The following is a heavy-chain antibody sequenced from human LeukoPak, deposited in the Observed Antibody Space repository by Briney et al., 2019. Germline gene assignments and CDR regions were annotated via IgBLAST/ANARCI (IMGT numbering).Heavy chain of an antibody. D-gene: IGHD5-12*01. V-gene: IGHV3-23*01. CDR2: ISGSGGST. J-gene: IGHJ5*02. Sequence: GGSLRLSSAASGFTFSSYAMSWVRQAPGKGLEWVSAISGSGGSTYYADSVKGRFTISRDNAKNSLYLQMNSLRAEDTAVYYCARGGSGYDGLNWFDPWGQGTLVTVSS. CDR1: GFTFSSYA. CDR3: ARGGSGYDGLNWFDP.